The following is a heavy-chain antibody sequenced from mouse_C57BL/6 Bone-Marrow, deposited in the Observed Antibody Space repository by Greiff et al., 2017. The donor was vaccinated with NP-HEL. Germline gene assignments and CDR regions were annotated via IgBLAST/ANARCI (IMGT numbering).Heavy chain of an antibody. CDR2: ISSGGDYI. J-gene: IGHJ1*03. D-gene: IGHD1-1*01. Sequence: DVHLVESGAGLVKPGGSLKLSCAASGFTFSSYAMSWVRQTPEKRLEWVAYISSGGDYIYYADTVKGRFTFSRDNARNTLYLQMSSLTSEDTAMYYCTRELRYRYFDVWGTGTTVTVSS. V-gene: IGHV5-9-1*02. CDR3: TRELRYRYFDV. CDR1: GFTFSSYA.